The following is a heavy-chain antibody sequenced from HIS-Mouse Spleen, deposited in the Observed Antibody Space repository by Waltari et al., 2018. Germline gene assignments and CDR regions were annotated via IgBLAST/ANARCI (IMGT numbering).Heavy chain of an antibody. D-gene: IGHD6-13*01. V-gene: IGHV4-39*07. CDR3: AREIPYSSSWYDWYFDL. J-gene: IGHJ2*01. CDR2: IYYRGST. Sequence: QLQLQESGPGLVKPSETLSLTCTVSGGSISSSSYYWGWIRQPPGKGLEWIGSIYYRGSTYYHPSLKSRVTISVDTSKNPFSLKLSSVTAADTAVYYCAREIPYSSSWYDWYFDLWGRGTLVTVSS. CDR1: GGSISSSSYY.